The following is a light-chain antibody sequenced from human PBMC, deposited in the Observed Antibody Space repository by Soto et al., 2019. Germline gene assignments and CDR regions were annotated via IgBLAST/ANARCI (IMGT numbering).Light chain of an antibody. CDR1: SSDIGNYDF. J-gene: IGLJ1*01. V-gene: IGLV2-23*02. Sequence: QSVLTQPASVSGSPGQSITISCTGTSSDIGNYDFVSWYQQVPGTAPKAMIYEVSSRPSGVSNRFSGSKSGNTASLTISGLQAEDEAYYYCCLYIGATTYVFGTGTKLTVL. CDR3: CLYIGATTYV. CDR2: EVS.